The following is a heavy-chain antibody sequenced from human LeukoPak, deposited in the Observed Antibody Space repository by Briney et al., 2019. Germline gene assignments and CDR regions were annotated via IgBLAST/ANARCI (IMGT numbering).Heavy chain of an antibody. D-gene: IGHD3-3*01. V-gene: IGHV3-21*01. CDR3: ARELDDFWSGYTLGFDY. CDR2: ISSSSSYI. CDR1: GFTFSSYS. Sequence: GGSLRLSCAASGFTFSSYSMNWVRQAPGKGLEWVSSISSSSSYIYYADSVKGQFTISRDNAKNSLYLQMNSLRAEDTAVYYCARELDDFWSGYTLGFDYWGQGTLVTVSS. J-gene: IGHJ4*02.